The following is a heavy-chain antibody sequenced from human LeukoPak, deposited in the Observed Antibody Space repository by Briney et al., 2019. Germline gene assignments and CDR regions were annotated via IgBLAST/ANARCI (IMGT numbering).Heavy chain of an antibody. CDR3: ARGGGLDV. J-gene: IGHJ6*02. CDR1: GFTFSSYW. CDR2: INHSGNVN. Sequence: GGSLRLSCAASGFTFSSYWMNWARQAPGKGLEWVASINHSGNVNYYVDSVKGRFTISRDNAKNSLYLQMSNLRAEDTAVYFCARGGGLDVWGQGATVTVSS. V-gene: IGHV3-7*03. D-gene: IGHD3-16*01.